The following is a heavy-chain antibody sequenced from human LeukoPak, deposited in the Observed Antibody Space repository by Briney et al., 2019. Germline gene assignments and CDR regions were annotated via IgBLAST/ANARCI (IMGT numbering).Heavy chain of an antibody. CDR1: GYTFTAYW. CDR3: ARHTTGYYFDY. Sequence: GESLKISCQGSGYTFTAYWIGWVRQMPGKGLEWVGIIHPGDSDTRYSPSFQGQVTISADKSFSTAYLQWSSLKASDTAMYYCARHTTGYYFDYWGQGTLVTVTS. D-gene: IGHD1-14*01. V-gene: IGHV5-51*01. J-gene: IGHJ4*02. CDR2: IHPGDSDT.